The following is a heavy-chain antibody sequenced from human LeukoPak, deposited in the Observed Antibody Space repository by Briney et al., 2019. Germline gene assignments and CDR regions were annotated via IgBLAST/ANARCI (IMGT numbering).Heavy chain of an antibody. CDR3: ARGLGTAIDY. CDR1: GGSFSDYW. V-gene: IGHV4-34*01. CDR2: INHSGST. Sequence: SETLSLTCAVYGGSFSDYWWTWIRQSPGKGLEWIGSINHSGSTYYSPSLKSRVTISVDTSKNQFSLRLSSVTAADTAVYYCARGLGTAIDYWGQGTLVTVSS. D-gene: IGHD3-16*01. J-gene: IGHJ4*02.